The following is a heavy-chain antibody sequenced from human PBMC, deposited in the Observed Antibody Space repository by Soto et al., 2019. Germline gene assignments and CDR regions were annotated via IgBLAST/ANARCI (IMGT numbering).Heavy chain of an antibody. J-gene: IGHJ3*02. Sequence: PGESLKISCKGSGYSFTSYWISWVRQMPGKGLEWMGRIDPSDSYTNYSPSFQGHVTISADKSISTAYLQWSSLKASDTAMYYCARHGADTAMAYDAFDIWGQGTMVTVS. CDR1: GYSFTSYW. D-gene: IGHD5-18*01. CDR2: IDPSDSYT. V-gene: IGHV5-10-1*01. CDR3: ARHGADTAMAYDAFDI.